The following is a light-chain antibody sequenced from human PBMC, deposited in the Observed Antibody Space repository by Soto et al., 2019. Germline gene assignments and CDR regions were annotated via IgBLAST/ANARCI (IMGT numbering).Light chain of an antibody. CDR2: GAS. V-gene: IGKV3-15*01. J-gene: IGKJ1*01. Sequence: EVVMTQSPATLSVSPGERATLSCRASQSVGSHLAWYQQKPGQAPRLLIYGASTRLTGIPARFSGSGSGTEFTLTISSLQSEDFAVYYCQHYNNWPPWTFGQGTKVEIK. CDR3: QHYNNWPPWT. CDR1: QSVGSH.